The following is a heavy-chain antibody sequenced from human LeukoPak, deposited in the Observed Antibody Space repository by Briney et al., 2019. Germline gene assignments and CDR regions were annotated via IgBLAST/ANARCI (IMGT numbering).Heavy chain of an antibody. J-gene: IGHJ3*02. D-gene: IGHD3-22*01. V-gene: IGHV3-21*04. CDR2: ISSSSSYI. CDR1: GFTFSSYS. Sequence: GGSLRLSCAASGFTFSSYSMNWVRQAPGKGLEWVSSISSSSSYIYYADSVKGRFTISRDNSKNTLYLQMNSLRAEGTAVYYCAKEGNYYDSSGYYSDAFDIWGQGTMVTVSS. CDR3: AKEGNYYDSSGYYSDAFDI.